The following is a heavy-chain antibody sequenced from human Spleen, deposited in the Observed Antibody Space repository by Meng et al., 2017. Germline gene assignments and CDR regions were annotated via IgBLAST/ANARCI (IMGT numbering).Heavy chain of an antibody. J-gene: IGHJ4*02. D-gene: IGHD3-10*01. V-gene: IGHV3-53*01. Sequence: GESLKISCAASGFTVSSNYMSWVRQAPGRGLEWVSIIYSGGTTYYADSVKGRFTISRDNSKNTLYLQMNSLRAEDTAVYYCARGRDPRNYGSGSYYIFDYWAQGTLVTVSS. CDR1: GFTVSSNY. CDR3: ARGRDPRNYGSGSYYIFDY. CDR2: IYSGGTT.